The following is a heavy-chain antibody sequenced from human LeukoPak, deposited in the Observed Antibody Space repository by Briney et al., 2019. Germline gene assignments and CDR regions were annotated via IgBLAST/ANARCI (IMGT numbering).Heavy chain of an antibody. D-gene: IGHD3-22*01. J-gene: IGHJ3*02. CDR3: ARDMPVVVITTDAFDI. CDR2: ISYDGSNK. CDR1: GFTFSSYA. Sequence: GGSLRLSCAASGFTFSSYAMHWVRQAPGKGLEWVAVISYDGSNKYYADSVKGRFTISRDNSKNSLYLQMNSLRAEDTAVYYCARDMPVVVITTDAFDIWGQGTMVTVSS. V-gene: IGHV3-30*04.